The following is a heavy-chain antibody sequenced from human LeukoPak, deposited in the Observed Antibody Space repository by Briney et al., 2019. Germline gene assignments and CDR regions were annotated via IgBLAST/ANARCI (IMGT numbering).Heavy chain of an antibody. CDR3: ATSVGGELVFRFDY. V-gene: IGHV1-2*02. J-gene: IGHJ4*02. Sequence: ASVKVSCKAPGYTFTDYYMHWVRQAPGQGLEWMGWINPNSGGTNYAQKFQGRVTMTRDTSISTAYMELSRLRSDDTAVYYCATSVGGELVFRFDYWGQGTLVTVSS. CDR2: INPNSGGT. D-gene: IGHD1-7*01. CDR1: GYTFTDYY.